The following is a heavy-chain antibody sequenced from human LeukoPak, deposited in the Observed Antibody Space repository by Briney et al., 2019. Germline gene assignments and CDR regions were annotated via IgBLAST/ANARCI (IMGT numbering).Heavy chain of an antibody. CDR2: IIPIAGTA. D-gene: IGHD3-10*01. V-gene: IGHV1-69*04. Sequence: SVKVSCKASGGTFSTYYAISWVRQAPGQGLEWMGRIIPIAGTANYAQKFQGRVTMTADKSTGTVYMELSSLRSGDTAVYYCARGITVVRGVIKGGMDVWGQGTTVTVSS. CDR3: ARGITVVRGVIKGGMDV. CDR1: GGTFSTYYA. J-gene: IGHJ6*02.